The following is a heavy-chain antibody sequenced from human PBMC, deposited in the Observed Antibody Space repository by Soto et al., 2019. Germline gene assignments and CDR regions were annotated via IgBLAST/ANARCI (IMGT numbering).Heavy chain of an antibody. Sequence: EVQLVESGGGLVKPGGSLRLSCAASGFTFSSYSMNWVRQAPGKGLEWVSSISSSSSYIYYADSVKGRFTISRDNAKNSLYLQMNSLRAEDTAAYYCARSINRSGWSLFGYWGQGTLVTVSS. CDR2: ISSSSSYI. D-gene: IGHD6-19*01. V-gene: IGHV3-21*01. J-gene: IGHJ4*02. CDR3: ARSINRSGWSLFGY. CDR1: GFTFSSYS.